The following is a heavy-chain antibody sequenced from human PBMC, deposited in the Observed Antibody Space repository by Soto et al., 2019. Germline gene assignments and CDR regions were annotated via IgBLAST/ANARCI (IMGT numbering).Heavy chain of an antibody. CDR1: GITFTSSA. D-gene: IGHD6-13*01. V-gene: IGHV1-58*01. CDR2: IVVGSGNT. Sequence: SVKVSCKASGITFTSSAVQWVRQARGQRLEWIGWIVVGSGNTNYAQKFQERVTITRDMSTSTAYMELSSLRSEDTAVYYCAADQESSSTANYYYYYGMDVWG. J-gene: IGHJ6*02. CDR3: AADQESSSTANYYYYYGMDV.